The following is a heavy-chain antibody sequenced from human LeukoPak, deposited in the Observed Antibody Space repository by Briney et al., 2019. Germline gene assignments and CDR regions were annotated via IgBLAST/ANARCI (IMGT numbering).Heavy chain of an antibody. Sequence: GASVKVSCKASGGTFSSYAISWVRQAPGQGLELMGRIIPIFGTANYAQKFQGRVTITTDESTSTAYMELSSLRSEDTAVYYCARGLRVGATNWFDPWGQGTLVTVSS. J-gene: IGHJ5*02. CDR2: IIPIFGTA. D-gene: IGHD1-26*01. CDR3: ARGLRVGATNWFDP. V-gene: IGHV1-69*05. CDR1: GGTFSSYA.